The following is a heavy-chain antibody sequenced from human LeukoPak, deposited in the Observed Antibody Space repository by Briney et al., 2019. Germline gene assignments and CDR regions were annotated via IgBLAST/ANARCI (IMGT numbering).Heavy chain of an antibody. D-gene: IGHD2-15*01. J-gene: IGHJ6*03. CDR3: ARGRGTSGSNRDFYYYYYMDV. CDR1: GYIFTDYA. CDR2: MNGGNGNT. Sequence: GASVKVSCKASGYIFTDYAIHWLGQAPGQRPDGMGWMNGGNGNTKYSQKFQGRITLIRDTSAATAYMELSSLRHDDLAVYYCARGRGTSGSNRDFYYYYYMDVWGKGTTVTVSS. V-gene: IGHV1-3*01.